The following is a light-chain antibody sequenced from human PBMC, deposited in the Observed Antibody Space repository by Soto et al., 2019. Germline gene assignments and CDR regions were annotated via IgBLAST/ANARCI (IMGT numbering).Light chain of an antibody. CDR1: SSDVGGYNY. CDR3: SSYTYSSTLGGAVV. J-gene: IGLJ1*01. V-gene: IGLV2-14*01. Sequence: QSVLTQPTSVSGSPGQSITISCTGTSSDVGGYNYVSWYQQHPGTAPKLIIYEISNRPSGVPDRFSGSKSGNTASLTISGLQAEDEADYYCSSYTYSSTLGGAVVFGTGTKLTVL. CDR2: EIS.